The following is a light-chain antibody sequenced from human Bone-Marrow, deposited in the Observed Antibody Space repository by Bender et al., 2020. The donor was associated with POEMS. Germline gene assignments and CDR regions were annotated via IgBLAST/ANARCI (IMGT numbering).Light chain of an antibody. CDR2: GNN. CDR1: SSNIGAGFD. Sequence: QSVLTQPPSVSGAPGQRVPISCTGSSSNIGAGFDGHWYQQVPGTAPKLLMYGNNIRPSGVPDRFSGSKAGSSVSLAITGLHTEDEADYYCASYTNPTTLLFGGGTKVTVL. CDR3: ASYTNPTTLL. J-gene: IGLJ2*01. V-gene: IGLV1-40*01.